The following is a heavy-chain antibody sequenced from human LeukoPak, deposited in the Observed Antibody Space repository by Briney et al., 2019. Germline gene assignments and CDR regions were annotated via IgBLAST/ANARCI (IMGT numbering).Heavy chain of an antibody. D-gene: IGHD3-22*01. V-gene: IGHV3-21*01. CDR2: IRAEGDPT. CDR1: GFSFTTYS. Sequence: PGRSLRLSCRASGFSFTTYSMNWVRQAPGKGLEWVSVIRAEGDPTHYADSVKGRFTISRDNAKNSLYLQMNSLRAEDTAVYYCARGNYDSSGYYLDYWGQGTLVTVSS. CDR3: ARGNYDSSGYYLDY. J-gene: IGHJ4*02.